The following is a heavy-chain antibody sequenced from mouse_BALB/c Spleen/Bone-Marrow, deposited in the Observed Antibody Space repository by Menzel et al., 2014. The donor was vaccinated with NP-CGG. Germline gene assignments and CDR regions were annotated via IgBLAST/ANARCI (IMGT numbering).Heavy chain of an antibody. CDR3: ARIYYGYEFTY. V-gene: IGHV1S29*02. J-gene: IGHJ3*01. D-gene: IGHD2-2*01. CDR2: IYPYNGVT. CDR1: GYTFTDYN. Sequence: VQLQQSGPELLKPGASVKTSCKASGYTFTDYNMHWVKQSHGKSLEWIGYIYPYNGVTAYNQKFKSKATLTVDNSSSTAYMEFRSLTSEDSAVYYCARIYYGYEFTYWGQGTLVTVSA.